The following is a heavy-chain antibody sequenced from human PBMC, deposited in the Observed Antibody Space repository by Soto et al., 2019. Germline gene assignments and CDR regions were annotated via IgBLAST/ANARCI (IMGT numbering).Heavy chain of an antibody. D-gene: IGHD1-26*01. J-gene: IGHJ4*02. Sequence: GGSLRLSCAASGFTFSSYSMNWVRQAPGKGLEWVSSISSSSSYIYYADSVKGRFTISRDNAKNSLYLQMNSLRAEDTAVYYCARDLGLVGANDYWGQGTLVTVSS. CDR3: ARDLGLVGANDY. V-gene: IGHV3-21*01. CDR2: ISSSSSYI. CDR1: GFTFSSYS.